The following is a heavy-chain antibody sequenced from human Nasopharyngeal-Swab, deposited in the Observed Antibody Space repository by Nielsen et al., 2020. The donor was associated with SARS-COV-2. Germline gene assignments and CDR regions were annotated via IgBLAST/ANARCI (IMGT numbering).Heavy chain of an antibody. D-gene: IGHD6-13*01. CDR2: ISSSSSYI. CDR1: GFTFSSYS. Sequence: GESLKISCAASGFTFSSYSMNWVRQAPGKGLEWVSSISSSSSYIYYADSVKGRFTISRDNAKNSLYLQMNSLRAEDTAVYYCARDSSSCYDYCDYWGQGTLVTVSS. CDR3: ARDSSSCYDYCDY. V-gene: IGHV3-21*01. J-gene: IGHJ4*02.